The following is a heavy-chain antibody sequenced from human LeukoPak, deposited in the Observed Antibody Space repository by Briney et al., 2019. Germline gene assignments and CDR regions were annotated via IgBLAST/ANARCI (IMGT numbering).Heavy chain of an antibody. Sequence: PGGCLRLSCAASGFTFSDYYMSWICQAPGKGLEWGSYISSSGSTIYYADSVKGRITISRDNAKNSLYLQMNSLRAEDTAVYYCARLKYDFWSGYPQNWFDPWGQGTLVTVSS. CDR2: ISSSGSTI. CDR1: GFTFSDYY. D-gene: IGHD3-3*01. J-gene: IGHJ5*02. CDR3: ARLKYDFWSGYPQNWFDP. V-gene: IGHV3-11*01.